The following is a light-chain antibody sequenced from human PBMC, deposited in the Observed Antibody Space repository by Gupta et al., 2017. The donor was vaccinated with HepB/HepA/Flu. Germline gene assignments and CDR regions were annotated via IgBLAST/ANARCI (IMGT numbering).Light chain of an antibody. CDR1: QSVRSNY. CDR2: GAT. CDR3: QQESSSPFT. J-gene: IGKJ5*01. V-gene: IGKV3-20*01. Sequence: IVLTQSPGTLSLSPGERATLSCRASQSVRSNYLAWYQQKPGQAPRLLIYGATSRASGPPDRFTGSGSGTDFTLTISRREPEDFAVYCCQQESSSPFTFGQGTQMEIK.